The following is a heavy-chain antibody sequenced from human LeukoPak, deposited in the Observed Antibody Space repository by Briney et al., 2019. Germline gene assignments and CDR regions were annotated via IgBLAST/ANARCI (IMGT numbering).Heavy chain of an antibody. V-gene: IGHV3-74*01. CDR3: VKSTRAVMAMMNV. CDR2: INSDGSTT. Sequence: TGGSLRLSCAASGFTFRSSWIHWVRHVPGKGLVWVSRINSDGSTTNYADSVKGRFTISRDNAKNSLYLQMNSLRAEDTAVYFCVKSTRAVMAMMNVWGKGTTVTVSS. D-gene: IGHD3-16*01. CDR1: GFTFRSSW. J-gene: IGHJ6*04.